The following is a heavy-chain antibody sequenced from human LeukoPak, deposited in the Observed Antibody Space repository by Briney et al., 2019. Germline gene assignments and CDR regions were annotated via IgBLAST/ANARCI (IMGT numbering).Heavy chain of an antibody. CDR1: GGSISSSSYY. CDR2: IYYSGST. J-gene: IGHJ5*02. D-gene: IGHD1-26*01. Sequence: SETLSLTCTVSGGSISSSSYYWGWLRQPPGKGLEWIGSIYYSGSTYYNPSLKSRVTISVDTSKNQFSLKLSSVTAADTAVYYCARDRSVGATPLGWFDPWGQGTLVTVSS. V-gene: IGHV4-39*07. CDR3: ARDRSVGATPLGWFDP.